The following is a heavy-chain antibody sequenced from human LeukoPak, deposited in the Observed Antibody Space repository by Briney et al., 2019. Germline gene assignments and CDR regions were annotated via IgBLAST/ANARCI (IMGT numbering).Heavy chain of an antibody. CDR1: GGXISGSY. D-gene: IGHD4-11*01. CDR3: ARTQGWGTVRTGYYYGMDV. Sequence: PSETLSLTCTVSGGXISGSYWSWIRQPPGRGLEWLGYIYYSETYYNPSLKSRVTISLDTSKNQFSLNLRFVTAADTAVYFCARTQGWGTVRTGYYYGMDVWGQGTTVTVSS. CDR2: IYYSET. V-gene: IGHV4-59*08. J-gene: IGHJ6*02.